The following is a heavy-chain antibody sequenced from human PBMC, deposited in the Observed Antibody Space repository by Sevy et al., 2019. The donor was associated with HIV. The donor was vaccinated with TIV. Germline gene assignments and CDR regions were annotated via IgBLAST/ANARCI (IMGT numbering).Heavy chain of an antibody. J-gene: IGHJ5*02. Sequence: SETLSLTCTVSGGSITSLYWNWIRQPPGKGLEWIANSYYNGHINYNPSLKSRVTLSLYTSKNQFSLRLSSVTAAATAMYYCAGENAWGRGYPWGQGTLVTVSS. CDR1: GGSITSLY. D-gene: IGHD1-26*01. CDR2: SYYNGHI. V-gene: IGHV4-59*08. CDR3: AGENAWGRGYP.